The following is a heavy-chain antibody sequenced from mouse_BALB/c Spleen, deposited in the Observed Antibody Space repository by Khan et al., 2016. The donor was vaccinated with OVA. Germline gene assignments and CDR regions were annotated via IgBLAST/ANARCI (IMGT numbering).Heavy chain of an antibody. J-gene: IGHJ4*01. CDR1: GYTFTNYW. CDR3: ARRLPPYYYSMDY. V-gene: IGHV1-7*01. D-gene: IGHD3-2*02. CDR2: INPNTIYT. Sequence: QVQLQQSGAELAKPGASVKMSCKASGYTFTNYWMHWVKQRPGKGLEWIGYINPNTIYTEYNQKFKDKATLTAETSSSTAYMQLRSLTSEDSAVYHFARRLPPYYYSMDYWGQGTSVTVSS.